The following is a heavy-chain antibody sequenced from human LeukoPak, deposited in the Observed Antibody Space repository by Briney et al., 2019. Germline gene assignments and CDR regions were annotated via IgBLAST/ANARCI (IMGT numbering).Heavy chain of an antibody. Sequence: GGSLRLSCAASGFTFNSYAMTWVRQAPGKGLEWVSRINSDGSSTSYADSVKGRFTISRDNAKNTLYLQMNSLRAEDTAVYYCARGGVVTAYNWFDPWGQGTLVTVSS. V-gene: IGHV3-74*01. CDR2: INSDGSST. CDR1: GFTFNSYA. J-gene: IGHJ5*02. D-gene: IGHD3-3*01. CDR3: ARGGVVTAYNWFDP.